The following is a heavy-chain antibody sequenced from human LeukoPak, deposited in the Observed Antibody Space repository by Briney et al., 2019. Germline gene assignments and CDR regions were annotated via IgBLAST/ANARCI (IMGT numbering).Heavy chain of an antibody. J-gene: IGHJ4*02. D-gene: IGHD3-10*01. CDR1: GFTFTNYG. CDR2: LNPNSGNT. CDR3: ASRYGSGSQYFDY. Sequence: GASVKVSCKASGFTFTNYGISWVRQATGQGLEWMGWLNPNSGNTGYARKFQGRVTMTRNTSISTAYMELSSLRSEDTAVYFCASRYGSGSQYFDYWGQGTLVTVSS. V-gene: IGHV1-8*02.